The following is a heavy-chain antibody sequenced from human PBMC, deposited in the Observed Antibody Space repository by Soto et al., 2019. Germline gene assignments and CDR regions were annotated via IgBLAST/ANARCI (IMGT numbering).Heavy chain of an antibody. J-gene: IGHJ4*02. CDR3: TTDHRIVGATAYFDY. CDR1: GFTFSNAW. D-gene: IGHD1-26*01. V-gene: IGHV3-15*01. CDR2: IKSKTDGGTT. Sequence: GESLKISCAASGFTFSNAWMSWVRQAPGKGLEWVGRIKSKTDGGTTDYAAPVKGRFTISRDDSKNTLYLQMNSLKTEDTAVYYCTTDHRIVGATAYFDYWGQGTLVTVSS.